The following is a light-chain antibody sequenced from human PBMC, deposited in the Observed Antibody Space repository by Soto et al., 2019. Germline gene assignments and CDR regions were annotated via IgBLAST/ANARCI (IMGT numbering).Light chain of an antibody. J-gene: IGLJ1*01. CDR1: SSNIGAGYD. Sequence: QSALTQPPSVSGAPGQRVTISCTGSSSNIGAGYDVHWYQQLPGTAPKLLIYGNSNRPSGVPDRFSGSKSGTSASLAITGLQAEDEADYYCQSSDSSLSGSYVFVTGTKVTVL. CDR3: QSSDSSLSGSYV. CDR2: GNS. V-gene: IGLV1-40*01.